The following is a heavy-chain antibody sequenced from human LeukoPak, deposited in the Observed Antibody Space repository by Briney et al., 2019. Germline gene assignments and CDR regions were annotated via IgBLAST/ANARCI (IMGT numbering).Heavy chain of an antibody. V-gene: IGHV3-23*01. CDR1: GFTFSSYA. Sequence: AGGSLRLSCAASGFTFSSYAMSWVRQAPGKGLEWVSAIGGSGDTTYYADSVKGRFTISRDYSKNTLYLQMNSLRAEDTAVYYCAKVIFVGWGSGSYYTGAGYMDVWGKGTTVTISS. J-gene: IGHJ6*03. CDR2: IGGSGDTT. CDR3: AKVIFVGWGSGSYYTGAGYMDV. D-gene: IGHD3-10*01.